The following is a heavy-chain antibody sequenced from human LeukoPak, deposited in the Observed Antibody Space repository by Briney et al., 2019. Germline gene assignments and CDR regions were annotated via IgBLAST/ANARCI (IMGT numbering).Heavy chain of an antibody. Sequence: GGSLRLSCAASGFTFSSYSMNWVRQAPGKGLEWVSYISSSSSTIYYADSVKGRFTISRDNAENSLYLQMNSLRAEDTAVYHCARFYGSGSYQAMDVWGQGTTVAVSS. CDR2: ISSSSSTI. J-gene: IGHJ6*02. CDR3: ARFYGSGSYQAMDV. V-gene: IGHV3-48*04. D-gene: IGHD3-10*01. CDR1: GFTFSSYS.